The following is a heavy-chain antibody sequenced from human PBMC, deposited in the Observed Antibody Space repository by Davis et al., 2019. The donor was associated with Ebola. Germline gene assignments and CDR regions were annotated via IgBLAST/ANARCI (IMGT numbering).Heavy chain of an antibody. CDR3: AKVPVEVADEYFQD. J-gene: IGHJ1*01. Sequence: PGRSLTPSCSTSGFPFSNYDMSWVRQAPGKGLVRVSSINTYGIGTYYADSVKGRFTISRDNSKNTLFLHMNGLGDQDTALYFCAKVPVEVADEYFQDWGQGTLVTVSS. CDR2: INTYGIGT. CDR1: GFPFSNYD. D-gene: IGHD2-21*02. V-gene: IGHV3-23*05.